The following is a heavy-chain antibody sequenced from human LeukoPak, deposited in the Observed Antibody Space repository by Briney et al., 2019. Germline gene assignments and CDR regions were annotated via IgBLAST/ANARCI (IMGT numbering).Heavy chain of an antibody. V-gene: IGHV3-64D*09. D-gene: IGHD6-19*01. J-gene: IGHJ3*01. CDR2: ISTNGGNT. Sequence: GGSLRLSCSASGFSFSSYAMHWVRQARGKGLEYVSAISTNGGNTYYVDSVKGRFTISRDNSKNTLYLQMTSLRAEDTAVFYCVKDRSTAVAGTLDAFDLWGQGTKVTVSS. CDR3: VKDRSTAVAGTLDAFDL. CDR1: GFSFSSYA.